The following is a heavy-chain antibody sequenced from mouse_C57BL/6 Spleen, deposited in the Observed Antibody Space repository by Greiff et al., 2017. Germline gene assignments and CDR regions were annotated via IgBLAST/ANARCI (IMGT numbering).Heavy chain of an antibody. D-gene: IGHD2-1*01. CDR3: ARGDGNLDY. Sequence: VQLQQPGAELVRPGTSVKLSCKASGYTFTSYWMHWVKQRPGPFLEWIRVFDPSSIYTNYNQKFTGKATLTVDTSSSTAYMQLSSLTSEDSAVYYCARGDGNLDYWGQGTTLT. J-gene: IGHJ2*01. CDR1: GYTFTSYW. CDR2: FDPSSIYT. V-gene: IGHV1-59*01.